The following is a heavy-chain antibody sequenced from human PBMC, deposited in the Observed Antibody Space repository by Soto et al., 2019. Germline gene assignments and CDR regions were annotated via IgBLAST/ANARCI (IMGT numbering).Heavy chain of an antibody. CDR1: GYTFTSYD. CDR2: MNPNSGNT. D-gene: IGHD4-17*01. J-gene: IGHJ6*03. V-gene: IGHV1-8*01. Sequence: QVQLVQSGAEVKKPGASVKVSCKASGYTFTSYDINWVRQATGQGLEWMGWMNPNSGNTGYAQKFQGRVTMTRNTSISTAYMELSSLRSEDTAVYYCARDGNYGDRFHYYYYYMDVWGKGTTVTVSS. CDR3: ARDGNYGDRFHYYYYYMDV.